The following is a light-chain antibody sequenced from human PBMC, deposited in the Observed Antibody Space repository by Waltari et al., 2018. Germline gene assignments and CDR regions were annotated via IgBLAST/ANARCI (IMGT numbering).Light chain of an antibody. Sequence: QSVLTQPPSVSAAPGQRVTISCSGGSSNIGNNYVSWYRQLPGTAPKLLIYENTGRPSGIPGRFSGSKSGTSATLDITGLQAGDEADYYCGTWDSSLSGAVFGGGTHLTVL. CDR2: ENT. V-gene: IGLV1-51*02. J-gene: IGLJ7*01. CDR1: SSNIGNNY. CDR3: GTWDSSLSGAV.